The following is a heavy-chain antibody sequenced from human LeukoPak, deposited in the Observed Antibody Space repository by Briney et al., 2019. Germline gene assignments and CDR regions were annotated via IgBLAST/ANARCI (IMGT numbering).Heavy chain of an antibody. V-gene: IGHV3-23*01. J-gene: IGHJ4*02. D-gene: IGHD3-22*01. CDR1: GFTFSSYA. CDR2: ISGSGGST. CDR3: ARSRITMIVLVMTKYYFDY. Sequence: GGSLRLSCAASGFTFSSYAMSWVRQAPGKGLEWVSAISGSGGSTYYADSVKGRFTISRDNSKNTLYLQMNSLRVEDTAVYYCARSRITMIVLVMTKYYFDYWGQGTLVTVSS.